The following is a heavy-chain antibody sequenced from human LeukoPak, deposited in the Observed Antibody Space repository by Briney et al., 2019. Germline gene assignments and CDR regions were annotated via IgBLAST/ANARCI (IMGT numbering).Heavy chain of an antibody. CDR3: ARYGYKSGWYEAVDI. Sequence: GGSLRLSCAASGFTFSNYAMSWVRQAPGKGLEWVSAISGSGGDTWHADSVKGRFTFSRDNSKNTLYVQMNGLRDEDTAVYYCARYGYKSGWYEAVDIWGQGTMVTVSS. D-gene: IGHD6-19*01. V-gene: IGHV3-23*01. J-gene: IGHJ3*02. CDR1: GFTFSNYA. CDR2: ISGSGGDT.